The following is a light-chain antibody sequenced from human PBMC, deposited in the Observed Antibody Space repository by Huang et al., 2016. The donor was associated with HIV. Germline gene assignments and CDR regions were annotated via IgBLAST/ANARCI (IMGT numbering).Light chain of an antibody. Sequence: EIVLTQSPGTLSLSPGERATLSCRASETVTSGYLAWYQQKPGQPPRLLIFGSSTRATGIPDRFTGSGSGTDFTLTITRLEREDFAMYYCQQYGGSPRTFGQGTKLELK. J-gene: IGKJ2*01. CDR3: QQYGGSPRT. V-gene: IGKV3-20*01. CDR2: GSS. CDR1: ETVTSGY.